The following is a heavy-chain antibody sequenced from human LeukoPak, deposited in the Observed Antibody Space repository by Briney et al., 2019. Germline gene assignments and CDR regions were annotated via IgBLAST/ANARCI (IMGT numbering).Heavy chain of an antibody. CDR1: GDSISSTNW. V-gene: IGHV4-4*02. CDR2: IDHRGNT. J-gene: IGHJ4*02. Sequence: SGTLSLTCAVSGDSISSTNWWNWVRQPPGKGLEWIGEIDHRGNTNYNPSLKSRVSISADKSKNQFSLKLTSVTAADTAVYYCARGYGPGYWGQGIQVTVSA. CDR3: ARGYGPGY. D-gene: IGHD4-17*01.